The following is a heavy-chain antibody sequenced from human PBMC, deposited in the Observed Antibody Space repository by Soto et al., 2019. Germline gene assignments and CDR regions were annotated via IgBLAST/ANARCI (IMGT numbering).Heavy chain of an antibody. CDR2: INPNSGGT. CDR3: ARGLTVYSAVLHYYYAMDV. D-gene: IGHD2-21*01. CDR1: GYTFTGYY. J-gene: IGHJ6*02. V-gene: IGHV1-2*04. Sequence: ASVKVSCKASGYTFTGYYMHWVRQAPGQGLEWMGWINPNSGGTNYAQKFQGWVTMTRDTSISTAYMELSRLRSDDSAVYYCARGLTVYSAVLHYYYAMDVWGQGTTVTVSS.